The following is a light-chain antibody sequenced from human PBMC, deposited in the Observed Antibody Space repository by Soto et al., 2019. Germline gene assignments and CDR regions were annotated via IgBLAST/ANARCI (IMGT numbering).Light chain of an antibody. Sequence: VLTQSQATLSLSPGERATLSCRASPRVLTYIACYHQQPGQAPSLLIYEASKRATGVPARFSGSGSGTDFTLTISSLEPEGFAVYFCQQRERTFGQGTKV. V-gene: IGKV3-11*01. J-gene: IGKJ1*01. CDR3: QQRERT. CDR1: PRVLTY. CDR2: EAS.